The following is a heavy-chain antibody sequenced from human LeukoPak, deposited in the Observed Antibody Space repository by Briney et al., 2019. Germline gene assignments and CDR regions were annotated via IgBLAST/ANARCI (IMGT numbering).Heavy chain of an antibody. Sequence: SETLSLTCTVSGGSISSSSYYWGWIRQPPGKGLEWIGSIYYSGSTYYNPSLKSRVTISVDTSKNQFSLKLSSVTAADTAVYYCARLSYYYGSGSFNTPLYYYYYMDVWGKGTTVTISS. D-gene: IGHD3-10*01. CDR3: ARLSYYYGSGSFNTPLYYYYYMDV. CDR1: GGSISSSSYY. J-gene: IGHJ6*03. V-gene: IGHV4-39*01. CDR2: IYYSGST.